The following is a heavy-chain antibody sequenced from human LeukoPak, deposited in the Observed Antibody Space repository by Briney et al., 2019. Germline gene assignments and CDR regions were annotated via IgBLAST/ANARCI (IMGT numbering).Heavy chain of an antibody. D-gene: IGHD1-1*01. J-gene: IGHJ3*02. CDR1: GGNFSSYA. Sequence: SVKVSCKASGGNFSSYAISWVRQAPGQGLEWMGGIIPIFGTANYAQKFQGRVTITADESTSTAYMELSSLRSEDTAVYYCARDPLGTTAAFDIWGQGTMVTVSS. CDR3: ARDPLGTTAAFDI. CDR2: IIPIFGTA. V-gene: IGHV1-69*13.